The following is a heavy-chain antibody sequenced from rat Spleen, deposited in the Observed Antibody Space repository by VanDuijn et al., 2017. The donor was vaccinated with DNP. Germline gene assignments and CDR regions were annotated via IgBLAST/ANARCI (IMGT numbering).Heavy chain of an antibody. CDR2: ISTGGDNT. CDR1: GFIFSYYD. CDR3: ATFEGRDA. D-gene: IGHD1-11*01. J-gene: IGHJ4*01. Sequence: EVQLVESGGGLVQPGRSLKLSCAASGFIFSYYDMAWVRQAPTKGLEWVASISTGGDNTYFRDSVKGRFTISRDNAKNTQYLQMDSLRSDDTATYYCATFEGRDAWGQGTSVTVSS. V-gene: IGHV5S13*01.